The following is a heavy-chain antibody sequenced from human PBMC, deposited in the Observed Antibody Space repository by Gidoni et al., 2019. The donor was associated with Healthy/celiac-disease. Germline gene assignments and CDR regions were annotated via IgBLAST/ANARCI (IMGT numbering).Heavy chain of an antibody. J-gene: IGHJ3*02. CDR2: ISYDGSNK. CDR3: AREGYQLLSGGDAFDI. Sequence: QVQLVESGGGVVQPGRSLRLSCAASGFTLSSYAMHCVRQAPGKGLEWVAVISYDGSNKYYADSVKGRFTISRDNSKNTLYLQMNSLRAEDTAVYYCAREGYQLLSGGDAFDIWGQGTMVTVSS. D-gene: IGHD2-2*01. V-gene: IGHV3-30-3*01. CDR1: GFTLSSYA.